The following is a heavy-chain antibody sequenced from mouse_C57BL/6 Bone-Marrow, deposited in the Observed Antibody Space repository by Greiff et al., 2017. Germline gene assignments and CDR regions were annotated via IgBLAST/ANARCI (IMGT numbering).Heavy chain of an antibody. J-gene: IGHJ2*01. CDR1: GYSITNGNLW. D-gene: IGHD3-2*02. CDR3: ANETDQVVDY. CDR2: IFSSGST. V-gene: IGHV3-4*01. Sequence: VQLQQSGPALVKPSQTVSLTCTVTGYSITNGNLWWIWLRPVSGRKLEWIGYIFSSGSTYSNPSIKSRISITRDTSKNLLFLQLNSVTTEDIATYNCANETDQVVDYWGQGTTLTVSS.